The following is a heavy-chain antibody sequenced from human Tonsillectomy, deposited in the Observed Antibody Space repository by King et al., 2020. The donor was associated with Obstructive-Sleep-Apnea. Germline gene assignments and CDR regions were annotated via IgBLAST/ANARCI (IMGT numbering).Heavy chain of an antibody. V-gene: IGHV3-15*01. D-gene: IGHD2-15*01. Sequence: VQLVESGGGLVKPGGSLRLSCAASGFTFSNAWMSWVRQVPDKGLEWLGRIKVKIEGETVDYAAPVKDRLIISRDDSKNMLYLQMDRLKIEDTAVYYCTTDEGYLPHWGQGTRVTVSS. CDR3: TTDEGYLPH. CDR2: IKVKIEGETV. CDR1: GFTFSNAW. J-gene: IGHJ4*02.